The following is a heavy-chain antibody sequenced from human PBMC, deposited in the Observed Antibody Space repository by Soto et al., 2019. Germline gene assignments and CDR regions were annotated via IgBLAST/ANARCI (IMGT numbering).Heavy chain of an antibody. Sequence: GGSLRLSCAASGFTFSSYGMHWVRQAPGKGLEWVAVIWYDGSNKYYADSVKGRFTISRDNSKNTLYLQMNSLRAEDTAVYYCARDFYYYDSSGYYFLYDAFDCWGQGTRVTVSS. V-gene: IGHV3-33*01. CDR3: ARDFYYYDSSGYYFLYDAFDC. J-gene: IGHJ3*01. CDR2: IWYDGSNK. CDR1: GFTFSSYG. D-gene: IGHD3-22*01.